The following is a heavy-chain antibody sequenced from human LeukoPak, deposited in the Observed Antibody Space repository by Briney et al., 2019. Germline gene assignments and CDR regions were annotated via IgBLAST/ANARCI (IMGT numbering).Heavy chain of an antibody. CDR3: ARDSGIYSSGWYSPDY. CDR2: IIPIFGTA. Sequence: SVKVSCKASGGTFISYAISWVRQAPGQGLEWMGGIIPIFGTANYAQKFQGRVTITADESTSTAYMELSSLRSEDTAVYYCARDSGIYSSGWYSPDYWGQGTLVTVSS. J-gene: IGHJ4*02. V-gene: IGHV1-69*13. D-gene: IGHD6-19*01. CDR1: GGTFISYA.